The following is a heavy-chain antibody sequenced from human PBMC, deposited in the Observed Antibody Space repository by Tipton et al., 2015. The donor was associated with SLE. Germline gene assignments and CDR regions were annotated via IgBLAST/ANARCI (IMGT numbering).Heavy chain of an antibody. Sequence: TLSLTCIVSGGSITTTPYYWGWIRQSPEKGLEWIGSTHYSGTTYYNPSLESRVTMSMDTSKNEFSLNLRSVTATDTAVYYCVRHAPVYSSSYEMPHIDSWGLGTLVTV. CDR1: GGSITTTPYY. V-gene: IGHV4-39*01. D-gene: IGHD4-11*01. CDR3: VRHAPVYSSSYEMPHIDS. J-gene: IGHJ5*01. CDR2: THYSGTT.